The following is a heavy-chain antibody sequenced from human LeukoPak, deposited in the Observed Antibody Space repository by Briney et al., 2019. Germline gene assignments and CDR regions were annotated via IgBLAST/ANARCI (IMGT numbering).Heavy chain of an antibody. Sequence: GGSLRLSCAASGFTFSTYAMSWVRQAPGKGLEWVSAIGHSGANRYYADSVKGRFTISRDNAKNSLYLQMNSLRAEDTAVYYCAQEGSYCGGDCYSDYWGQGTLVTVSS. V-gene: IGHV3-23*01. J-gene: IGHJ4*02. D-gene: IGHD2-21*02. CDR2: IGHSGANR. CDR1: GFTFSTYA. CDR3: AQEGSYCGGDCYSDY.